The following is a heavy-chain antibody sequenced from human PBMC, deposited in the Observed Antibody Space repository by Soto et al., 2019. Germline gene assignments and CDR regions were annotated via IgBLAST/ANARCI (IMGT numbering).Heavy chain of an antibody. Sequence: ASVKVSCKASGYTFTGYYMHWVRQAPGQGLERMGWINPNSGGTNYAQKFQGRVTMTRDTSISTAYMELSRLRSDDTAVYYCARVRCSGGSCYGYYYYGMDVWGQGTTVTVSS. D-gene: IGHD2-15*01. CDR3: ARVRCSGGSCYGYYYYGMDV. CDR2: INPNSGGT. J-gene: IGHJ6*02. V-gene: IGHV1-2*02. CDR1: GYTFTGYY.